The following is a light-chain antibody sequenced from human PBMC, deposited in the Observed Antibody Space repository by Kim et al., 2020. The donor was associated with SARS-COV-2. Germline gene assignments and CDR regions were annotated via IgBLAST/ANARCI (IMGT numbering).Light chain of an antibody. CDR3: CSYAGSSTFVV. Sequence: QSMTLSATGTSSDVGNYNLVSWYQQRPGKAPKLIIFEVSKRPSGVSDRFSGSKSGDTASLTISGLQAEDEGDYYCCSYAGSSTFVVFGGGTQLTVL. CDR1: SSDVGNYNL. CDR2: EVS. V-gene: IGLV2-23*02. J-gene: IGLJ2*01.